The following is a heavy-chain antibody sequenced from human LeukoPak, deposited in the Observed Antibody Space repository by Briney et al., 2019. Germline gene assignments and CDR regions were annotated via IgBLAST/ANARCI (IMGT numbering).Heavy chain of an antibody. CDR2: IIPIFGTA. Sequence: SVKVSCKASGGTFSSYAISWVRQAPGQGLEWMGGIIPIFGTANYAQMFQGRVAITTDESTSTAYMELSSLRSEDTAVYYCASTHDYGGQTYDYWGQGTLVTVSS. CDR1: GGTFSSYA. J-gene: IGHJ4*02. CDR3: ASTHDYGGQTYDY. D-gene: IGHD4/OR15-4a*01. V-gene: IGHV1-69*05.